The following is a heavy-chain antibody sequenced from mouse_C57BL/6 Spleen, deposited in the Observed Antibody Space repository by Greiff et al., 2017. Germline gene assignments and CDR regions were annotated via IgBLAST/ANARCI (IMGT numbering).Heavy chain of an antibody. V-gene: IGHV5-6*01. D-gene: IGHD1-1*01. CDR1: GFTFSSYG. Sequence: EVKLMESGGDLVKPGGSLKLSCAASGFTFSSYGMSWVRQTPDKRLEWVATISSGGSYTYYPDSVKGRFTISRDNAKNTLYLQMSSLKSEDTAMYYCATLFITPGMDYWGQGTSVTVSS. J-gene: IGHJ4*01. CDR2: ISSGGSYT. CDR3: ATLFITPGMDY.